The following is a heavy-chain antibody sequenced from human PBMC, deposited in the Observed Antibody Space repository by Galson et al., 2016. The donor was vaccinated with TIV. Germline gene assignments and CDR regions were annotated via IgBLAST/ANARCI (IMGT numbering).Heavy chain of an antibody. Sequence: PALVKPTQTLTLTCTFSGFSLSTTKVGVAWVRQPPGEALEWLALIYWDDDKRYSPSLRSRLAISKDTSKNQVVLIMTNMDPVDTATYYCTHLPNMFYYGMAVWGQGTTVTASS. V-gene: IGHV2-5*02. CDR3: THLPNMFYYGMAV. D-gene: IGHD3-10*02. J-gene: IGHJ6*02. CDR2: IYWDDDK. CDR1: GFSLSTTKVG.